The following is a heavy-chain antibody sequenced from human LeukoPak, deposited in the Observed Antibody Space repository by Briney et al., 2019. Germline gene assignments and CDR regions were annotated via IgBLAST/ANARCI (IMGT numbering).Heavy chain of an antibody. D-gene: IGHD3-3*01. Sequence: SETLSLTCAVYGGSFNGYYWSWIRQPPGKGLEWIGEINHSGSTNYNPSLKSRVTISVDTSKNQFSLKLSSVTAADTAVYYCARASGGDFWSGYSNPYYYYYMGVWGKGTTVTVSS. CDR1: GGSFNGYY. J-gene: IGHJ6*03. CDR3: ARASGGDFWSGYSNPYYYYYMGV. CDR2: INHSGST. V-gene: IGHV4-34*01.